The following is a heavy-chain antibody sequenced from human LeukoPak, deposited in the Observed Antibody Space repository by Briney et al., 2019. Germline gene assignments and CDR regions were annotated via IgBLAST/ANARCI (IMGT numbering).Heavy chain of an antibody. CDR2: IIPIFGTA. CDR1: GGTFSSYA. J-gene: IGHJ3*02. D-gene: IGHD1-1*01. CDR3: ARSEITTTGNDAFDI. V-gene: IGHV1-69*13. Sequence: ASVKVSCKASGGTFSSYAISWVRQAPGQGLEWTGGIIPIFGTANYAQKFQGRVTITADESTSTAYMELSSLRSEDTAVYYCARSEITTTGNDAFDIWGQGTLVTVSS.